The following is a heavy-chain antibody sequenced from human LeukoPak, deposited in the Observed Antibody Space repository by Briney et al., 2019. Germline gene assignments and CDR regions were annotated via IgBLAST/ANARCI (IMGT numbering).Heavy chain of an antibody. V-gene: IGHV3-23*01. J-gene: IGHJ4*01. D-gene: IGHD4-17*01. Sequence: GGSLRLSCAASGFTFSSYAMSWVRQAPGKGLEWVSAISGSGGSTYYADSVKDRFTISRDNPENTLYLQMNSLRTEDTAVYYCAKGYYGDYGDYWGQGTLVTVSS. CDR3: AKGYYGDYGDY. CDR1: GFTFSSYA. CDR2: ISGSGGST.